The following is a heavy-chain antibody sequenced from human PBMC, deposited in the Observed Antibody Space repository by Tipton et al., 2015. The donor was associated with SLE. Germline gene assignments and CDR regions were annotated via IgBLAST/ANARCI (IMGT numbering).Heavy chain of an antibody. V-gene: IGHV4-61*02. Sequence: TLSLTCTVSGGSVSSTNYYWSWIRQPAGRGLEWIGRIYSSGTTNYNPSLKSRHSISIDTSNNQFSLKLNSVTAADTAVYYCARGERSSMPDCWGQGTLVTVSS. CDR2: IYSSGTT. J-gene: IGHJ4*02. CDR1: GGSVSSTNYY. CDR3: ARGERSSMPDC. D-gene: IGHD2-2*01.